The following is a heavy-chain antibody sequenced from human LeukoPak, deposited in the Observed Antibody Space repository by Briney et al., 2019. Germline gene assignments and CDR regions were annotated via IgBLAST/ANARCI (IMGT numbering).Heavy chain of an antibody. D-gene: IGHD4-23*01. CDR1: GFTFSAYY. CDR3: ARHNDYGGNSGYFDY. Sequence: NPGGSLRLSCAASGFTFSAYYVSWIRQPPGKGLEWIGYIYYSGSTNYNPSLKSRVTISVDTSKNQFSLKLSSVTAADTAVYYCARHNDYGGNSGYFDYWGQGTLVTVSS. V-gene: IGHV4-59*08. J-gene: IGHJ4*02. CDR2: IYYSGST.